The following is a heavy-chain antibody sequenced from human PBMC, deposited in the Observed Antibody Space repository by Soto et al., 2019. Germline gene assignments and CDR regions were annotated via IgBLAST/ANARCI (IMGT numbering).Heavy chain of an antibody. CDR3: ARVVGALGHWFDP. D-gene: IGHD1-26*01. Sequence: ASVKVSCKASGYTFTGYYMHWVRQAPGQGLEWMGWINPNSGGTNYAQKFQGWVTMTRDTSISTAYMELRRLRSDDTAVYYCARVVGALGHWFDPWGQGTLVTVSS. V-gene: IGHV1-2*04. CDR2: INPNSGGT. CDR1: GYTFTGYY. J-gene: IGHJ5*02.